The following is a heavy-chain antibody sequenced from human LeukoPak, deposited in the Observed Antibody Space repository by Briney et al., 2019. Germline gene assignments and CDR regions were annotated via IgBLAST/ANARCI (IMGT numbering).Heavy chain of an antibody. D-gene: IGHD2-15*01. Sequence: SETLSLTCAVYGGSFSGYYWSWIRQPPGKGLEWIGEINHSGSTNYNPSLKSRVTISVDTSKNQFFLKLSSVTAADTAVYYCARDHGLLGIDYWGQGTLVTVSS. J-gene: IGHJ4*02. CDR3: ARDHGLLGIDY. CDR1: GGSFSGYY. V-gene: IGHV4-34*01. CDR2: INHSGST.